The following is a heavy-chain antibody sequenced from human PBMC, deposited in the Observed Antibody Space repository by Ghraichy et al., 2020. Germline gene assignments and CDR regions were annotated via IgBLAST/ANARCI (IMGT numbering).Heavy chain of an antibody. D-gene: IGHD3-22*01. Sequence: SETLSLTCTVSGGSISSGGYYWSWIRQHPGKGLEWIGYIYYSGSTYYNPSLKSRVTISVDTSKNQFSLKLSSVTAADTAVYYCARGGGMYYYDSSGYYGGDDYWGQGTLVTVSS. CDR1: GGSISSGGYY. J-gene: IGHJ4*02. CDR2: IYYSGST. V-gene: IGHV4-31*03. CDR3: ARGGGMYYYDSSGYYGGDDY.